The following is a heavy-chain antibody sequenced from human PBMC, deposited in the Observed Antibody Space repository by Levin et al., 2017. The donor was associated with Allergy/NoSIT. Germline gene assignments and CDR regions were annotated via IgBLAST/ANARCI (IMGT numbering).Heavy chain of an antibody. CDR3: ARGGLGGYHSGSYYKSFDY. CDR1: GFTFSSYA. Sequence: GGSLRLSCAASGFTFSSYAMHWVRQAPGKGLEWVAVISYDGTNKYYADSVKGRFTISRDDSKNTLYLQMNSLRAEDTAVYYCARGGLGGYHSGSYYKSFDYWGQGTLVTVST. CDR2: ISYDGTNK. J-gene: IGHJ4*02. D-gene: IGHD3-10*01. V-gene: IGHV3-30-3*01.